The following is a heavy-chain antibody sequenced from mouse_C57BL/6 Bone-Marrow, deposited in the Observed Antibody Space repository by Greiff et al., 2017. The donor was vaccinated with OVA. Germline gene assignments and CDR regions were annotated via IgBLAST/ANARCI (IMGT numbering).Heavy chain of an antibody. CDR2: IDPSDSYT. Sequence: QVQLKQPGAELVRPGTSVKLSCKASGYTFTSYWMHWVKQRPGQGLEWIGVIDPSDSYTNYNQKFKGKATLTVDTSSSTAYMQLSSLTSEDSAVYYCARSYDGYTWFAYWGQGTLVTVS. CDR3: ARSYDGYTWFAY. D-gene: IGHD2-3*01. J-gene: IGHJ3*01. CDR1: GYTFTSYW. V-gene: IGHV1-59*01.